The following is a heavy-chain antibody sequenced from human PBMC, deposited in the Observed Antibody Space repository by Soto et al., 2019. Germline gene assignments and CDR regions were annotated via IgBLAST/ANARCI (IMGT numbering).Heavy chain of an antibody. CDR1: GFRFSDYY. V-gene: IGHV3-11*01. CDR3: ARGKSRDAYTPLGY. CDR2: INSRGSTI. Sequence: SGGSLRLSCAASGFRFSDYYMTWIRQAPGKGLEWVSYINSRGSTIYQADSVKGRFTISRDESKSTLYFQMDNLRAEDTATYYCARGKSRDAYTPLGYWGPGTLVTVSP. J-gene: IGHJ4*02. D-gene: IGHD2-2*01.